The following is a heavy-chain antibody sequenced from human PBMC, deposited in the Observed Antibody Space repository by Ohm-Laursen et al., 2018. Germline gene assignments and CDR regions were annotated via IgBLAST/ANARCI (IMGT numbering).Heavy chain of an antibody. CDR3: ARISRSDYYALDY. CDR1: GGSINSGGYF. V-gene: IGHV4-31*03. D-gene: IGHD4-17*01. CDR2: IYYSGST. J-gene: IGHJ4*02. Sequence: TLSLTCTVPGGSINSGGYFWTWIRQHPGKGLEWIGYIYYSGSTDYNPSLKSRVIISVDTSKNQFSLKLSSVTAADTAMYYCARISRSDYYALDYWGQGTLVTVSS.